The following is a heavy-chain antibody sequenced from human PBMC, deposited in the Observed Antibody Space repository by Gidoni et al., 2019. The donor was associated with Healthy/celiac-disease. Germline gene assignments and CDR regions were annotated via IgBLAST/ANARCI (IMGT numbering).Heavy chain of an antibody. V-gene: IGHV3-21*01. CDR1: VFTFSSYS. CDR3: ARDQWSRYCSY. D-gene: IGHD2-15*01. Sequence: DVQLLESGGGLVKPGGSLRRSCAASVFTFSSYSKNWVRQAPGKGLEWVSSISSSSSYRYYADSVKGRFTISRDNAKNSLYLQMNSLRAEDTAVYYCARDQWSRYCSYWGQGTLVTVSS. J-gene: IGHJ4*02. CDR2: ISSSSSYR.